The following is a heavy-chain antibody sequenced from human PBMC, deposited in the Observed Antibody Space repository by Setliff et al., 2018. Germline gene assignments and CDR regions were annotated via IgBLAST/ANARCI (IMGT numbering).Heavy chain of an antibody. CDR1: GLSVSRSY. D-gene: IGHD2-2*02. V-gene: IGHV3-53*01. Sequence: PGGSLRLSCAASGLSVSRSYMAWVRQVPGKGLQWVSLIYSSFYGGITFYSDSVKGRFTISRDDAENSLYLQMNSLRVEDTALYYCARVRDCSTTNCYRYYYGMDVWGQGTAVTVSS. J-gene: IGHJ6*02. CDR3: ARVRDCSTTNCYRYYYGMDV. CDR2: IYSSFYGGIT.